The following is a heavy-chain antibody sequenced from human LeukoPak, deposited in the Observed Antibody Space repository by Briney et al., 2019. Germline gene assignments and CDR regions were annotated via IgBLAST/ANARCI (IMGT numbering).Heavy chain of an antibody. D-gene: IGHD5-12*01. Sequence: ASVKVSFKASGYTFTGYYMHSVRQAPGQGLEWMGWINPNSGGTNYAQKFQGRVTMTRDTSISTAYMELSRLRSDDTAVYYCARGPLIVATIFAGLVFDYWGQGTLVTVSS. CDR2: INPNSGGT. CDR1: GYTFTGYY. J-gene: IGHJ4*02. CDR3: ARGPLIVATIFAGLVFDY. V-gene: IGHV1-2*02.